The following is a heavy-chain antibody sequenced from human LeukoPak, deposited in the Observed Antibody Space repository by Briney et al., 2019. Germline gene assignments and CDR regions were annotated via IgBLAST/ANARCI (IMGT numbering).Heavy chain of an antibody. CDR2: IWYDGSNK. V-gene: IGHV3-33*01. J-gene: IGHJ4*02. CDR3: ARENTGYLDDY. CDR1: GFTFSSYG. D-gene: IGHD3-9*01. Sequence: PGRSLRLSCAASGFTFSSYGMHWVRQAPGKGLEWVAVIWYDGSNKYYADSVKGRFTISRDNSKNTLYLQMNSLRAEDTAVYYCARENTGYLDDYWCQGTLVTVSS.